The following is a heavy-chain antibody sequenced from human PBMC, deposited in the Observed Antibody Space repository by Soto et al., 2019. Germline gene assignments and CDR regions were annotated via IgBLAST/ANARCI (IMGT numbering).Heavy chain of an antibody. CDR2: IHHNGNT. Sequence: QVQLQESGPGLVKPSGTLSLTCTVSGDSISSLNWWSWVRQPPGKGLEWLGQIHHNGNTDYNASLKSRVTISIDKSKNQFSLKLNSVTVADTAVYYCVRVPNYWGQGTLVTVSS. J-gene: IGHJ4*02. V-gene: IGHV4-4*02. CDR1: GDSISSLNW. CDR3: VRVPNY.